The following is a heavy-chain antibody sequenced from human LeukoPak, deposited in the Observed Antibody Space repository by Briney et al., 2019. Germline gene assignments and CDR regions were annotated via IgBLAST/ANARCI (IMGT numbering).Heavy chain of an antibody. Sequence: QPGGSLRLSCAASGFTFSSYAMHWVRQAPGKGLEYVSAISSNGGSTYYANSVKGRFTISRDNSKNTLYLQMGSLRAEDMAVYYCARGGSAGRYYYGMDVWGQGTTVTVSS. CDR1: GFTFSSYA. CDR3: ARGGSAGRYYYGMDV. J-gene: IGHJ6*02. V-gene: IGHV3-64*01. D-gene: IGHD3-16*01. CDR2: ISSNGGST.